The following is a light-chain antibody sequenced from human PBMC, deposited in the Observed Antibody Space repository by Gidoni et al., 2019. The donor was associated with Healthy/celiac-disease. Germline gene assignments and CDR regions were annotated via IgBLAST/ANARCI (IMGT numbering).Light chain of an antibody. CDR2: DAS. J-gene: IGKJ2*01. CDR3: QQRRNWPPRDT. V-gene: IGKV3-11*01. Sequence: EIVLTQSPAPLSVSPGERATLSCRASQSVSSYLAWYQQKPGQAPRLLLYDASNRATAIPARFSGSGSGTDFALTISILDPEYFAVYYCQQRRNWPPRDTFGQGTKLEIK. CDR1: QSVSSY.